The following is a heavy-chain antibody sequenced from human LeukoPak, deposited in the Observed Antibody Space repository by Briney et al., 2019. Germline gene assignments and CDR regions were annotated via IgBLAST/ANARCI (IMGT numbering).Heavy chain of an antibody. J-gene: IGHJ3*02. D-gene: IGHD4-17*01. Sequence: SETLSLTCAVYGGSFSGYYWSWIRQPPGKGLEWGGEINHSGSTNYNPSLKSRVYISLDTYNNQLWLKLRSVPAAGPAVFYWARDADYTALSVLDSWVQGTMVTVSS. CDR3: ARDADYTALSVLDS. V-gene: IGHV4-34*01. CDR1: GGSFSGYY. CDR2: INHSGST.